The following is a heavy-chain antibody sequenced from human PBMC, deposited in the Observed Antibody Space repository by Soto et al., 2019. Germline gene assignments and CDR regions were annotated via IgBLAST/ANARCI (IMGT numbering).Heavy chain of an antibody. D-gene: IGHD5-12*01. CDR3: AKCDGYGDH. V-gene: IGHV3-23*01. CDR1: GLTFSSNS. Sequence: EVQLLESGGDLIQPGGSLRLSCAASGLTFSSNSFTWVRKAPGKGLEYVSGISIGGDKTWHADSVKGRFTVSRDNSKNTVYLQMNSLRGDDTAVYYCAKCDGYGDHWGQGTLVNVSS. J-gene: IGHJ5*02. CDR2: ISIGGDKT.